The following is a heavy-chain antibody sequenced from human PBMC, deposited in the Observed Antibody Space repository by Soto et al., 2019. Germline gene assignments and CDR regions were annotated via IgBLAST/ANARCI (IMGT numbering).Heavy chain of an antibody. CDR1: GYTFTSYY. CDR3: ARVFVYCSSTSCYPYFDY. CDR2: INPSGGST. Sequence: QVQLVQSGAEVKKPGASVKVSCKASGYTFTSYYMHWVRQAPGQGLEWMGIINPSGGSTSYAQKFQGRVTMSRDTSTSTVYMELSSLRSEDTAVYYCARVFVYCSSTSCYPYFDYWGQGTLVTVSS. J-gene: IGHJ4*02. D-gene: IGHD2-2*01. V-gene: IGHV1-46*03.